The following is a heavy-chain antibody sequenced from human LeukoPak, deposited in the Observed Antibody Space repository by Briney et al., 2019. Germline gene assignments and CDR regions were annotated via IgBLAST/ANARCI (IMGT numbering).Heavy chain of an antibody. Sequence: GASVKVSCKASGGTFRSYGISWVRQAPGQGLEWMGRIIPMLGIANYAQKFQGRVTIMADTSTSTAYMELSSLRSEDTAVYSCARNHMDCTNGVCALYYYGMDVWGQGTTVTVSS. V-gene: IGHV1-69*04. CDR3: ARNHMDCTNGVCALYYYGMDV. J-gene: IGHJ6*02. CDR2: IIPMLGIA. CDR1: GGTFRSYG. D-gene: IGHD2-8*01.